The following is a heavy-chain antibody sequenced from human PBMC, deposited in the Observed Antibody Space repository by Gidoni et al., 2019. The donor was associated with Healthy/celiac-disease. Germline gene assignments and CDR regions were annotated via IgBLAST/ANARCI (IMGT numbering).Heavy chain of an antibody. CDR2: LYYSGST. Sequence: QVQLQESGPGLVKPSETLSLTCTVSGGSVSSGSYYWSWIRQPPGKGLEWIGYLYYSGSTNYNPSLKSRVTISVDTSKNQFSLKLSSVTAADTAVYYCARDQYYDFWSGYYHYFDYWGQGTLVTVSS. CDR1: GGSVSSGSYY. D-gene: IGHD3-3*01. CDR3: ARDQYYDFWSGYYHYFDY. J-gene: IGHJ4*02. V-gene: IGHV4-61*01.